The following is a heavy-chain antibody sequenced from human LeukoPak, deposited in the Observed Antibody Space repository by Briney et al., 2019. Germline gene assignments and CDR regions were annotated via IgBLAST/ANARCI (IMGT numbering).Heavy chain of an antibody. CDR3: AKDLKVNRPSDYDFWSGYFSY. V-gene: IGHV3-23*01. CDR1: GFTFSSYA. D-gene: IGHD3-3*01. J-gene: IGHJ4*02. CDR2: ISGSGGST. Sequence: GGSLRLSCAASGFTFSSYAMSWVRQAPGKGLEWVSAISGSGGSTYYADSVKGRFTISRDNSKNTLYLQMNSLRAEDTAVYYCAKDLKVNRPSDYDFWSGYFSYWGQGTLVTVSS.